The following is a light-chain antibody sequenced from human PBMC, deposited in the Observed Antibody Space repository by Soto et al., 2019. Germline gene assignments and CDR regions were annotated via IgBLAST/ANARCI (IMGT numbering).Light chain of an antibody. J-gene: IGLJ1*01. CDR3: SSYTTSSTYV. CDR1: SSDVGGYNS. Sequence: QSVLTQPASVSGSPGQSITISCTGTSSDVGGYNSVSWYQHHPGKAPKLMIYNVSNRPSGVSSRFSGSKSGNTASLTISGLQAEDEAAYYCSSYTTSSTYVFATGTKVTVL. CDR2: NVS. V-gene: IGLV2-14*03.